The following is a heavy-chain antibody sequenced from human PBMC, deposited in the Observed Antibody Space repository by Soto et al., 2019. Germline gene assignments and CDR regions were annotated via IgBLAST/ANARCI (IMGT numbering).Heavy chain of an antibody. J-gene: IGHJ3*02. CDR3: ARLRFLEWSHAFDI. Sequence: PSETLSLTCTVSGGSISSYYWSWIRQPPGKGLEWIGYIYYRGSTNYNPSLKSRVTISVDTSKNQFSLKLSSVTAADTAVYYCARLRFLEWSHAFDIWGQGTMVTVSS. V-gene: IGHV4-59*01. CDR1: GGSISSYY. CDR2: IYYRGST. D-gene: IGHD3-3*01.